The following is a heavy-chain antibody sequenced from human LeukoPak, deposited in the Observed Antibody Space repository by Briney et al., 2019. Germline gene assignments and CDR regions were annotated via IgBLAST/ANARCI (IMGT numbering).Heavy chain of an antibody. CDR2: ISGSGGST. V-gene: IGHV3-23*01. CDR1: GFTFTSYP. CDR3: AKGSGVLNWFDP. J-gene: IGHJ5*02. Sequence: GGSLRLSCQASGFTFTSYPMTWVRQAPGKGLKWVSAISGSGGSTYYADSVKGRFTISRDNSKNTLYLQMNSLRAEDTAVYYCAKGSGVLNWFDPWGQGTLVTVSS.